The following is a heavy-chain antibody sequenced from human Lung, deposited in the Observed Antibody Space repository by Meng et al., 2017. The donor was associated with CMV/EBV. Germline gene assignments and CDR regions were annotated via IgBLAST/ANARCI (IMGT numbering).Heavy chain of an antibody. V-gene: IGHV1-8*01. D-gene: IGHD2-2*01. CDR1: GYTFTSYD. CDR3: ARTCSSTSCSDFDY. J-gene: IGHJ4*02. CDR2: MNPNSGNT. Sequence: SVXVSXXAYGYTFTSYDINWVRQATGQGLEWMGWMNPNSGNTGYAQKFQGRVTMTRNTSISTAYMELSSLRSEDTAVYYCARTCSSTSCSDFDYWGQGTXVTVSS.